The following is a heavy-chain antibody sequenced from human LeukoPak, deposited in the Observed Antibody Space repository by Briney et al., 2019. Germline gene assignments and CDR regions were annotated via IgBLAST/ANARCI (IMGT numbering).Heavy chain of an antibody. CDR3: ARTKGEQWLTTQGYDAFDI. Sequence: PSETLSLTCTVSGGSISSYYWSWIRQPPGKELDWNEYIYYSGSTNYNPSLKSRVTISVDTSKNQFSLKLSSVTAADTAVYYCARTKGEQWLTTQGYDAFDIWGQGTMVTVSS. D-gene: IGHD6-19*01. CDR1: GGSISSYY. CDR2: IYYSGST. V-gene: IGHV4-59*01. J-gene: IGHJ3*02.